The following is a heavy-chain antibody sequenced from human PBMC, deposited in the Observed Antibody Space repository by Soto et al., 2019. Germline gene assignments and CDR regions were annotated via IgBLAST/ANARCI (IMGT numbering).Heavy chain of an antibody. V-gene: IGHV4-59*01. CDR2: IYYSGGT. CDR1: GGSISSYY. J-gene: IGHJ3*02. D-gene: IGHD2-21*02. CDR3: ARGVVVTATYAFDI. Sequence: SETLSLTCTVSGGSISSYYWSWIRQPPGKGLEWIGYIYYSGGTNYNPSLKSRVTISVDTSKNQFSLKLSSVTAADTAVYYCARGVVVTATYAFDIWGQGTMGTVS.